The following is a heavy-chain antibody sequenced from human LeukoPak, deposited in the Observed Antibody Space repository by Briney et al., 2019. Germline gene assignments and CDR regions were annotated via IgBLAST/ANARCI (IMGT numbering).Heavy chain of an antibody. CDR1: GFTVISNY. CDR3: ARETTPEAFDI. D-gene: IGHD1-14*01. Sequence: GGSLRLSCAASGFTVISNYMSWVRPAPGKGLEWVSVIYSGGSTYYADSVKGRFTISSDNSKNTLYLQMNSLRAEDTAVSYCARETTPEAFDIWGQGTIVTVSS. V-gene: IGHV3-53*01. J-gene: IGHJ3*02. CDR2: IYSGGST.